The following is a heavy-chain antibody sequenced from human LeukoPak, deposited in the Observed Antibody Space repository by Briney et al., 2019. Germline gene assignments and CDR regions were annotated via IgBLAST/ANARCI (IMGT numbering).Heavy chain of an antibody. V-gene: IGHV3-23*01. D-gene: IGHD5-18*01. Sequence: GGSLRLSCAASGFTFSSYAMSWVRQAPGKGLEWASAISGSGGSTYYADSVEGRFTISRDNSKNTLYLQMNSLRAEDTAVYYCQRYSYYPHYFDYWGQGTLVTVSS. CDR1: GFTFSSYA. J-gene: IGHJ4*02. CDR3: QRYSYYPHYFDY. CDR2: ISGSGGST.